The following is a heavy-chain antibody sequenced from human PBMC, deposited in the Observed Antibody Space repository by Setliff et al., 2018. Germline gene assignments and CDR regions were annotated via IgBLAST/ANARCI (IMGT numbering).Heavy chain of an antibody. V-gene: IGHV4-38-2*01. D-gene: IGHD3-3*01. J-gene: IGHJ3*01. CDR1: GISISSGHY. CDR3: ASPRRDDLDSPFDAFDL. CDR2: IYHRGRT. Sequence: PSETLSLTCDVSGISISSGHYWGWIRQPPGKGLEWIATIYHRGRTYYNPSLDSRATISLDTSKNHFSLRLRSVTAADTAVYYCASPRRDDLDSPFDAFDLWGQGTKVTVSS.